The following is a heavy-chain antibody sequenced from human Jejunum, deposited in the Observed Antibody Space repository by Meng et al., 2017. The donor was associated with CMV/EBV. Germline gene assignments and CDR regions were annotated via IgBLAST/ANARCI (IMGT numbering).Heavy chain of an antibody. V-gene: IGHV3-13*01. CDR3: VASRTSYWTSGLDF. Sequence: DVRRVDAGGALVQPGGSLVLSCVASGFTFSGYDLHWVRQLRGKGPEWVSSIGTLHDTYYPDSVRGRFTISRENAKNSLYLQMNSLTAGDTATYYCVASRTSYWTSGLDFWGQGSLVTVSS. CDR1: GFTFSGYD. J-gene: IGHJ4*02. D-gene: IGHD1-1*01. CDR2: IGTLHDT.